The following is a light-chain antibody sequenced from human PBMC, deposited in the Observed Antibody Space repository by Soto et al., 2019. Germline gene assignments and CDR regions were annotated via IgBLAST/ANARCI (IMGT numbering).Light chain of an antibody. Sequence: QSVLTQPPSVSGTPGQRVTISCSGGISNIATNYVHWFQQLPGTAPKVLSNRDNQRPSGVPDRFSGSKSGTSASLAISGIRSEDEAEYYCAAWDDTVRSYVFGTGTKVTVL. CDR1: ISNIATNY. V-gene: IGLV1-47*01. CDR3: AAWDDTVRSYV. J-gene: IGLJ1*01. CDR2: RDN.